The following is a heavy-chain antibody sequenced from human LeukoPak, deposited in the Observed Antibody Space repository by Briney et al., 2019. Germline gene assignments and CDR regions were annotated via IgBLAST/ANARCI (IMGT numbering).Heavy chain of an antibody. CDR2: ISRGSDHI. Sequence: GGSLRLSCAASGFTFSSYAMNWVRQAPGKGLEWVSSISRGSDHIFYADSMKGRFTISRDNAKNSLYLQMNSLGAEDTAVYYCARPYDTRGYFPDYWGQGTLVTVSS. J-gene: IGHJ4*02. V-gene: IGHV3-21*01. CDR1: GFTFSSYA. CDR3: ARPYDTRGYFPDY. D-gene: IGHD3-22*01.